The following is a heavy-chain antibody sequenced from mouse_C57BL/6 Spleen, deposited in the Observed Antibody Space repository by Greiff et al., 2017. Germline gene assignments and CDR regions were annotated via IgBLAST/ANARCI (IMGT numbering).Heavy chain of an antibody. CDR3: ARHAYGSSWGFAY. V-gene: IGHV5-12*01. Sequence: EVQGVESGGGLVQPGGSLKLSCAASGFTFSDYYMYWVRQTPETRLEWVAYISNGGGSTYSPDTVKGRFTISRDNAKNTLYLQMSRLKSEDTAMYYCARHAYGSSWGFAYWGQGTLVTVSA. D-gene: IGHD1-1*01. CDR2: ISNGGGST. J-gene: IGHJ3*01. CDR1: GFTFSDYY.